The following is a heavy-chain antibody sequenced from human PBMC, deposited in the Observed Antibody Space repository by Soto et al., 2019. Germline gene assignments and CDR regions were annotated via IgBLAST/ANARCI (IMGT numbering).Heavy chain of an antibody. CDR2: IYYSGST. CDR1: GGSISSYS. J-gene: IGHJ5*02. Sequence: SETLSLTCTVSGGSISSYSWSWIRQPPGKGLEWIGYIYYSGSTNYNPSLKSRVTISVDTSKNQFSLKLSSVTAADTAVHYCARRDFANWFDPWGQGTLVTVSS. V-gene: IGHV4-59*08. D-gene: IGHD3-3*01. CDR3: ARRDFANWFDP.